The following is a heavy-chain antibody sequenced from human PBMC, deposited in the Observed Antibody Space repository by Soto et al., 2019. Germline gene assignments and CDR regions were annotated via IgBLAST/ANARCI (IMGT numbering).Heavy chain of an antibody. J-gene: IGHJ4*02. Sequence: QGQLVESGGGVVQPGRSERLSCAASGFPFTTYGMHWVREGPGKGLDWVAAISYDGSNKFYADSVKGRFTISRDNSKNTLYLQMNSLRPEDTALYYCVGGQYYFDYRGQGTLVIVSS. CDR1: GFPFTTYG. CDR2: ISYDGSNK. V-gene: IGHV3-30*03. D-gene: IGHD3-10*01. CDR3: VGGQYYFDY.